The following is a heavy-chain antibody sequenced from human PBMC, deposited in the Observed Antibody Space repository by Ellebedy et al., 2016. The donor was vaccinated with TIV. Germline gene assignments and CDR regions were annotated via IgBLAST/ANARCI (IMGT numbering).Heavy chain of an antibody. CDR3: ARHEGYSDAFSYYFYYMDV. V-gene: IGHV4-59*08. Sequence: MPSETLSLTCTVSGGSIRDYYWIWVRQPPGKGLEWLGYVYYSGSTNYNPSLRSRAILSIDTSKNRFSLRLSSVTAADTAVYYCARHEGYSDAFSYYFYYMDVWGKGTTVTVSS. CDR2: VYYSGST. D-gene: IGHD1-26*01. CDR1: GGSIRDYY. J-gene: IGHJ6*03.